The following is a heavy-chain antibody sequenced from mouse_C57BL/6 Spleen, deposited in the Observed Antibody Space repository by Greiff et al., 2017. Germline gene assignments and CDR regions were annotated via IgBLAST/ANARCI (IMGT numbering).Heavy chain of an antibody. CDR2: IDPEDGDT. Sequence: EVQLQQSGAELVRPGASVKLSCTASGFNIKDYYMHWVKQRPEQGLEWIGRIDPEDGDTEYAPKFQGKATMTADTSSNTAYLQLSSLTSEDTAVYYCTLITTVVEGFAYWGQGTLVTVSA. J-gene: IGHJ3*01. CDR1: GFNIKDYY. D-gene: IGHD1-1*01. CDR3: TLITTVVEGFAY. V-gene: IGHV14-1*01.